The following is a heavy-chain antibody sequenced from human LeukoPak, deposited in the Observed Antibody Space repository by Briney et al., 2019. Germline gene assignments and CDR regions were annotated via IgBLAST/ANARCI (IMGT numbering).Heavy chain of an antibody. Sequence: GGSLRLSCAASGFTFSSYWMHWVRHAPGKGLVWVSRINTDGSSTSYADSVKGRFTISRDNAKNTLYLQMNSLRAEDTAVYYCARDWDDSNYGGWFDPWGQGTLVTVSS. V-gene: IGHV3-74*01. J-gene: IGHJ5*02. CDR3: ARDWDDSNYGGWFDP. CDR2: INTDGSST. D-gene: IGHD4-11*01. CDR1: GFTFSSYW.